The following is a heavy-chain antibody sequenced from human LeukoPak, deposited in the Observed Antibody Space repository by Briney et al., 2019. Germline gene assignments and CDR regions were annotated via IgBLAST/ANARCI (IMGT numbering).Heavy chain of an antibody. CDR1: GFTLSSYG. V-gene: IGHV3-30*02. Sequence: GGSLRLSCAASGFTLSSYGMHWVRQAPGKGLEWVAFIRYDGSNKYYADSVKGRFTISRDNSKNTLYLQMNSLRAEDTAVYYCAKDFPVAGDAFDIWGQGTMVTVSS. CDR3: AKDFPVAGDAFDI. D-gene: IGHD4-23*01. J-gene: IGHJ3*02. CDR2: IRYDGSNK.